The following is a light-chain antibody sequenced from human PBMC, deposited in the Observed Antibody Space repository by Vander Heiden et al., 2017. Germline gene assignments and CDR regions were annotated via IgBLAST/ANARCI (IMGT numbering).Light chain of an antibody. V-gene: IGKV3-20*01. CDR3: HQYGVSPKT. Sequence: EIVLTQSPGTLPLSPGDRATLSCRAIHTISTSNLAWYQQKHGQPPRLLIYAASNRATGIPDRFRGVGSGADFTLTISRLGPEDFAVYYCHQYGVSPKTFGQGTKVEVK. CDR1: HTISTSN. CDR2: AAS. J-gene: IGKJ1*01.